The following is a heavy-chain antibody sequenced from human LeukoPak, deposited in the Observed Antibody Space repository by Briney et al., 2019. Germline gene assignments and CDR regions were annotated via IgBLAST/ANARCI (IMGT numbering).Heavy chain of an antibody. J-gene: IGHJ4*02. CDR1: GFTFSSYG. Sequence: GRSLRLSCAASGFTFSSYGMHWVRQAPGKGLEWVAVIWYDGSNKYYADSVKGRFTIFRDNSKNTLYLQMNSLRAEDTAVYYCARDLNRRVFTDYWGQGTLVTVSS. V-gene: IGHV3-33*01. CDR3: ARDLNRRVFTDY. CDR2: IWYDGSNK.